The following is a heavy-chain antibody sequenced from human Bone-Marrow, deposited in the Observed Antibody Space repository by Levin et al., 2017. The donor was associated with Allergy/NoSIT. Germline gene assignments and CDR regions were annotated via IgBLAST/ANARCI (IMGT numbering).Heavy chain of an antibody. V-gene: IGHV4-34*01. Sequence: KTSETLSLTCAVSGGSFSGYYWSWIRQPPGKGLEWIGEIHHSGITNYNPSLKSRVTISGDTSRNQFSLRLTSVTAADTAIYYCARIRHGVLPFDAFEIWGQGTMVSVSS. CDR2: IHHSGIT. J-gene: IGHJ3*02. CDR1: GGSFSGYY. D-gene: IGHD3-16*01. CDR3: ARIRHGVLPFDAFEI.